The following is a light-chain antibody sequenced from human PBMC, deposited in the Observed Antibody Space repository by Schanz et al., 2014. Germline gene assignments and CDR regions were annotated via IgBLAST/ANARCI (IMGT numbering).Light chain of an antibody. CDR3: CSYAGDNTLR. V-gene: IGLV2-23*01. Sequence: QSALTQPASVSGSPGQSITISCTGTSSDVGSYNLVSWYQQHPGKAPKLMIYEGTKRPSGVSDRFSGSKSANTASLTISGLQAEDGADYYCCSYAGDNTLRFGGGTKVTVL. CDR1: SSDVGSYNL. J-gene: IGLJ3*02. CDR2: EGT.